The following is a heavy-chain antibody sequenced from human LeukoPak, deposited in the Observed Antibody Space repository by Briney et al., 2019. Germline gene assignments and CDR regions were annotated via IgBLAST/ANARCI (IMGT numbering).Heavy chain of an antibody. V-gene: IGHV4-34*01. D-gene: IGHD3-22*01. CDR2: INHSGST. CDR1: GGSFSGYY. J-gene: IGHJ4*02. Sequence: SETLSLTCAVYGGSFSGYYWSWIRQPPGKGLEWIGEINHSGSTNYNPSLKSRVTISVDTSKNQFSLKLGSVTAADTAVYYCARGHITMINKHFDYWGQGTLVTVSS. CDR3: ARGHITMINKHFDY.